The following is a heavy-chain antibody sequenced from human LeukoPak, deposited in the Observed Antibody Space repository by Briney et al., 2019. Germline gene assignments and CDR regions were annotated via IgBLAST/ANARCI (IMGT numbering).Heavy chain of an antibody. D-gene: IGHD2-15*01. Sequence: SETLSLTCTVSGGSISSYYWSWIRQPPGKGLEWIGYIYYSGSTNYNPSLESRVTISVDTSKNQFSLKLSSVTAADTAVYYCARHMGYCSGGSCQPLYYYYGMDVWGQGTTVTVSS. J-gene: IGHJ6*02. CDR1: GGSISSYY. CDR3: ARHMGYCSGGSCQPLYYYYGMDV. V-gene: IGHV4-59*08. CDR2: IYYSGST.